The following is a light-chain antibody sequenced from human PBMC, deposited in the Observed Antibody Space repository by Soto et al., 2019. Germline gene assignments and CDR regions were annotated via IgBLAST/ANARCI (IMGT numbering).Light chain of an antibody. CDR1: QSASSSY. Sequence: EIVLTQSPGTLSLSPGGRATLSCMASQSASSSYLAWYQQKPGQAPRLLIYGASSRATGIPDRFSGSGSGTDFTLTISRLEPEDFAVYYCQLYGTSPKPFGQGTKVDIK. CDR2: GAS. V-gene: IGKV3-20*01. CDR3: QLYGTSPKP. J-gene: IGKJ1*01.